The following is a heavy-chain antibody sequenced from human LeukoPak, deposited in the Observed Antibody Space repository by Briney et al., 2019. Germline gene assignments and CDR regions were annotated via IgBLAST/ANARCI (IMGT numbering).Heavy chain of an antibody. CDR3: GKDPNGNFIGAFDF. Sequence: SETLSLTCTVSGGSISSNSYYWGWIRQPPGKGLEWIGSVHYSGSTYYNPSLKSRVTISVDTSKNQFSLKLSSVTAADTAVYYCGKDPNGNFIGAFDFWGQGTMVTVSS. J-gene: IGHJ3*01. D-gene: IGHD4-23*01. V-gene: IGHV4-39*07. CDR1: GGSISSNSYY. CDR2: VHYSGST.